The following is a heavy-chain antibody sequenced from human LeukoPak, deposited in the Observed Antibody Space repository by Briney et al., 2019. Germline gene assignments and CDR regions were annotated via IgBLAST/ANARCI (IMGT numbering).Heavy chain of an antibody. J-gene: IGHJ4*02. CDR2: IDGSGGTT. CDR1: GFTFTRNA. D-gene: IGHD2-2*01. CDR3: AKAHCSSTSCSRADS. Sequence: GGSLRLSCAASGFTFTRNAMAWVRQAPGKGLEWVSAIDGSGGTTFYADSVKGRVTISRVQSTNTVYLQMNSLRADDTAVYYCAKAHCSSTSCSRADSWGQGTLVTVS. V-gene: IGHV3-23*01.